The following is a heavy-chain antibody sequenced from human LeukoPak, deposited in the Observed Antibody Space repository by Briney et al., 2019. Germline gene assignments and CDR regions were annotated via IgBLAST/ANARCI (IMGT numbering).Heavy chain of an antibody. CDR1: GFTFSGYA. CDR2: ISGSATST. CDR3: VYYDSSGYYGYPGAFDY. J-gene: IGHJ4*02. Sequence: PGGSLRLSCAASGFTFSGYALSWVRQAPGKALEWVSTISGSATSTYYADSVKGRFTISRDNTRNTLYLQMNSLRAEDTAVYYCVYYDSSGYYGYPGAFDYWGQGTLVTVSS. D-gene: IGHD3-22*01. V-gene: IGHV3-23*01.